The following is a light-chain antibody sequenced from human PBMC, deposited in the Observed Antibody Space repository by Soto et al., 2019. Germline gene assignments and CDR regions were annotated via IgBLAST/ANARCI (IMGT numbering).Light chain of an antibody. CDR3: QRSYTTPVYS. Sequence: DIQMTQSPSSLSASVGDRVTITCRASQNIIFYLNWYQHKPGKAPKLLIYAASNLQSGVPSRFSGSRSRTAFTLTISRLETEDFATYFCQRSYTTPVYSFGQATKVDIK. V-gene: IGKV1-39*01. J-gene: IGKJ2*01. CDR2: AAS. CDR1: QNIIFY.